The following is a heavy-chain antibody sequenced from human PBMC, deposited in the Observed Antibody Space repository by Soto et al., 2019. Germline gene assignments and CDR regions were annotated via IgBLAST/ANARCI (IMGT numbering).Heavy chain of an antibody. CDR3: ARDNGAYCGGDCYSNWFDP. J-gene: IGHJ5*02. CDR2: IIPIFGTA. CDR1: GGTFSSYA. Sequence: QVQLVQSGAEVKKPGSSVKVSCKASGGTFSSYAISWVRQAPGQGLEWMGGIIPIFGTANYAQKFQGRVTITADESKSTADMELSSLRSEDTAVYYCARDNGAYCGGDCYSNWFDPWGQGTLVTVSS. D-gene: IGHD2-21*02. V-gene: IGHV1-69*01.